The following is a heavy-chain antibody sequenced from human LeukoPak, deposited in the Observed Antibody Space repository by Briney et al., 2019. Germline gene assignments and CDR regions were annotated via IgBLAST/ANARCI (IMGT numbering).Heavy chain of an antibody. CDR2: INHSGST. Sequence: SETLSLTCAVYSGSFSGYYWSWIRHPPGKGLEWIGEINHSGSTNYNPSLKSRVTISVDTTKNQFSLKLSSVTAADTAVYYCASPTVDTAMVHPPAYDYWGQGTLVTVSS. D-gene: IGHD5-18*01. V-gene: IGHV4-34*01. J-gene: IGHJ4*02. CDR3: ASPTVDTAMVHPPAYDY. CDR1: SGSFSGYY.